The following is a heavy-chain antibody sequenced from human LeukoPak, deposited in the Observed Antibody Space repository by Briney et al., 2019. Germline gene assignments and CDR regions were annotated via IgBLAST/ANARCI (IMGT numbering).Heavy chain of an antibody. D-gene: IGHD3-3*01. CDR1: GGTFSSYA. V-gene: IGHV1-69*01. CDR2: IIPIFGTA. Sequence: SVKVSCKASGGTFSSYAISWVRQAPGQGLEWMGGIIPIFGTANYAQKFQGRVTITADESTSTAYMELSSLRSEDTAVYYCARVRLHILRFLEWLSWGQGTLVTVSS. J-gene: IGHJ4*02. CDR3: ARVRLHILRFLEWLS.